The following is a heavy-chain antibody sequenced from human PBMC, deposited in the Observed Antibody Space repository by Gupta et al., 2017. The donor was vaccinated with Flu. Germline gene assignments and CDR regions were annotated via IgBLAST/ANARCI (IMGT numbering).Heavy chain of an antibody. CDR2: IYPIASDT. Sequence: EVQLVQSGAEVRKPGESLKISCKGSGYSFTTHWTGWVRQMPGAGLEWIGIIYPIASDTKYSPAVQGQVPISADKSTSTAYLQWRRLKASDTAMYYCATTPYSADSYPYYGGQGTLVTVYS. CDR1: GYSFTTHW. J-gene: IGHJ4*02. D-gene: IGHD5-12*01. CDR3: ATTPYSADSYPYY. V-gene: IGHV5-51*03.